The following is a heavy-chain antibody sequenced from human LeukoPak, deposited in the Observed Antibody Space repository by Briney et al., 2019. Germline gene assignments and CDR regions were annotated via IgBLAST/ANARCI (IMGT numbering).Heavy chain of an antibody. CDR2: IYYGGST. V-gene: IGHV4-39*01. D-gene: IGHD3-10*01. CDR3: ARNPLGDYYGSGSYYYYYMDV. J-gene: IGHJ6*03. CDR1: GGSISSSSYY. Sequence: SETLSLXCTVSGGSISSSSYYWAWIRQPPGKGLEWIGSIYYGGSTYYNPSLKSRVTISVDTSKNQFSLKLSSVTAADTAVYYCARNPLGDYYGSGSYYYYYMDVWGKGTTVTVSS.